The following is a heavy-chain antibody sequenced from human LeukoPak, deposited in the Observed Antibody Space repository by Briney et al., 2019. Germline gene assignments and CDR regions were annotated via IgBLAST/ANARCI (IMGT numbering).Heavy chain of an antibody. CDR1: GYTFTSYD. CDR2: MNPNSGNT. J-gene: IGHJ6*03. V-gene: IGHV1-8*03. Sequence: ASVKVSCKASGYTFTSYDINWVRQATGQGLEWMGWMNPNSGNTGYAQKFQGRVTITRSTSISTAYMELSSLRSEDTAVYYCARAPGTTGPYYYYMDVWGKGTTVTVSS. CDR3: ARAPGTTGPYYYYMDV. D-gene: IGHD4-17*01.